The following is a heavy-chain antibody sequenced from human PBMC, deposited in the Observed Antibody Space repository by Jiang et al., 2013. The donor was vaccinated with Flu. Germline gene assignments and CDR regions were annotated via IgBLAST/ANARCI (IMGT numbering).Heavy chain of an antibody. CDR1: GFSLSTSEVG. CDR2: IYWNDDK. D-gene: IGHD1-1*01. V-gene: IGHV2-5*01. Sequence: TLTCTFSGFSLSTSEVGVGWIRQPPGEALEWLALIYWNDDKRYIPSLKSRLTITKDTSKNQVVLTMTKMDPVDTATFYCAHTRGNWSPFFDYRGQGTLVTVSS. CDR3: AHTRGNWSPFFDY. J-gene: IGHJ4*02.